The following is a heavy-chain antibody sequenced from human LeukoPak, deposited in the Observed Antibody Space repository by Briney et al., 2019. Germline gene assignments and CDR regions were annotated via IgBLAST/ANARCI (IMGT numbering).Heavy chain of an antibody. D-gene: IGHD3-3*01. Sequence: NPGGSLRLSCAASGFTFSSYSMNWVRQAPGKGLEWVSSISSSSSYIYYVDSVKGRFTISRDNAKNSLYLQMNSLRAEDTAVYYCAREIETYYDFWSGYPNWFDPWGQGTLVTVSS. CDR3: AREIETYYDFWSGYPNWFDP. V-gene: IGHV3-21*01. CDR1: GFTFSSYS. J-gene: IGHJ5*02. CDR2: ISSSSSYI.